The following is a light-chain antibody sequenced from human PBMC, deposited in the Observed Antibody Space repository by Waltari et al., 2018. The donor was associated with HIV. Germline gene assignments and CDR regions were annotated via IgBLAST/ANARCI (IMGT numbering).Light chain of an antibody. Sequence: QSALTQPPSASGSPGQSVTISCTGTSSAVGGYNYVSWYQQHPGKAPKLMIYEVSKRPSGVHDRFSGSKSGNTASLTVSGLQAEDEADYYCSSYAGSNFVVFGGGTKLTVL. J-gene: IGLJ2*01. CDR3: SSYAGSNFVV. V-gene: IGLV2-8*01. CDR1: SSAVGGYNY. CDR2: EVS.